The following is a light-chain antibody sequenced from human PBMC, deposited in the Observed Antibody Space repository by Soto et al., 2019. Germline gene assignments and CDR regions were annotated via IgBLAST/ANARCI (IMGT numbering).Light chain of an antibody. CDR1: QSVGSW. V-gene: IGKV1-5*03. J-gene: IGKJ1*01. Sequence: DLQMTQSPSALSASVRARHTMTCRASQSVGSWLAWYQQKPGKAPKLLIYKASRLESGVTSRFSGSESGTEFTLTISNLQPEDFATYYCQQYHKFWTFGKGTKVDIK. CDR3: QQYHKFWT. CDR2: KAS.